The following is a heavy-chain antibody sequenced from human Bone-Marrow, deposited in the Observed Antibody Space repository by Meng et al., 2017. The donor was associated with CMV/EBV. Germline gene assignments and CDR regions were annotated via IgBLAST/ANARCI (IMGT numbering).Heavy chain of an antibody. V-gene: IGHV3-23*03. CDR3: AKSLDSKQLYNYGMDV. CDR2: IYSGGST. J-gene: IGHJ6*02. Sequence: GESLKISCAASGFTFSSYAMSWVRQAPGKGLEWVSVIYSGGSTYYADSVKGRFTISRDNSKNTLYLQMNSLRAEDTAVYYCAKSLDSKQLYNYGMDVWGQGTTVTVSS. D-gene: IGHD4-11*01. CDR1: GFTFSSYA.